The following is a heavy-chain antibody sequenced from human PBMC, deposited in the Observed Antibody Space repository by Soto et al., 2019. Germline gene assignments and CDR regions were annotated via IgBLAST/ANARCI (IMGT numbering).Heavy chain of an antibody. Sequence: PGGSLGLSCAASGFIFSDHYMDWVRQAPGKGLEWVGRTRNKANSHTTEYAASVKGRFTISRDDSKNSLYLQMNSLKIEDTAVYYCARATTVTDYWGQGTLVTVSS. CDR2: TRNKANSHTT. CDR3: ARATTVTDY. V-gene: IGHV3-72*01. J-gene: IGHJ4*02. D-gene: IGHD4-17*01. CDR1: GFIFSDHY.